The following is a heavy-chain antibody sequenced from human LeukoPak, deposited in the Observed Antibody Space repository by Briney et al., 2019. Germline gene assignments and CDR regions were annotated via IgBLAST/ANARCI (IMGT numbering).Heavy chain of an antibody. V-gene: IGHV3-21*06. CDR2: ISSGSNYI. D-gene: IGHD6-6*01. Sequence: PGGSLRLSCAASGFTFSSYSMVWVRQAPGKGLEWVSSISSGSNYIYYADSVKGRFTISRDNARTSLYLQMNSLGAEDTAVYYCARDKAQDSVYYGMDVWGQGTTVTVSS. CDR3: ARDKAQDSVYYGMDV. CDR1: GFTFSSYS. J-gene: IGHJ6*02.